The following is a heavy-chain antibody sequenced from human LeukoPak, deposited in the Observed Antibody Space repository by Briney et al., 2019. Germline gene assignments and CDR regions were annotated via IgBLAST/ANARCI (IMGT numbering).Heavy chain of an antibody. Sequence: TGGSLRLSCAASGFTFSSYGMHWIRQAPGKGLEWVAFIRYDGSNKYYAVSVKGRFTISRDNSKNTLYLQMNSLRAEDTAVYYCAEWYSSSFDYWGQGTLVTVSS. CDR2: IRYDGSNK. CDR3: AEWYSSSFDY. CDR1: GFTFSSYG. D-gene: IGHD6-13*01. J-gene: IGHJ4*02. V-gene: IGHV3-30*02.